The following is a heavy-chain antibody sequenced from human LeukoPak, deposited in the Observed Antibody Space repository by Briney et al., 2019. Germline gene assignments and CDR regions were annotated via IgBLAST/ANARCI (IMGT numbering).Heavy chain of an antibody. CDR1: GITLSNYG. V-gene: IGHV3-23*01. CDR2: ISDSGGST. Sequence: GGSLRLSCAVSGITLSNYGMSWVRQAPGKGLEWGAGISDSGGSTNYADSVKGRFTISRDNPKNTLYLQMNSLRAEDTAVYFCAKRGVVIRVILVGFHKEAYYFDSWGQGALLTVSS. J-gene: IGHJ4*02. D-gene: IGHD3-22*01. CDR3: AKRGVVIRVILVGFHKEAYYFDS.